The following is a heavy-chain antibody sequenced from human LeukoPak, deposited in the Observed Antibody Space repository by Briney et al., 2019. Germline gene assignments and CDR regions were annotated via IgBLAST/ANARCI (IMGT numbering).Heavy chain of an antibody. J-gene: IGHJ2*01. CDR2: INPNSGGT. D-gene: IGHD3-9*01. V-gene: IGHV1-2*02. CDR1: GCTFTGYY. CDR3: ARDGYYDILTGVAWYFDL. Sequence: ASVKVSCKASGCTFTGYYMHWVRQAPGQGLEWMGWINPNSGGTNYAQKFQGRVTMTRDTSISTAYMELSRLRSDDTAVYYCARDGYYDILTGVAWYFDLWGRGTLVTVSS.